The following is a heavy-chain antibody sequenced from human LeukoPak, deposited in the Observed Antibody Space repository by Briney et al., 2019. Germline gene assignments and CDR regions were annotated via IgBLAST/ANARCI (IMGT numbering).Heavy chain of an antibody. CDR2: ISVSGNT. CDR3: AKAPVTTCSGAYCYPFDY. V-gene: IGHV3-23*01. CDR1: GFTLSSYA. J-gene: IGHJ4*02. Sequence: GGSLRLSCAASGFTLSSYAMSWVRHAPGKGLECVSAISVSGNTYHADSVKGRFTISRDSSKNTLYLQMNRLRAEDAAVYYCAKAPVTTCSGAYCYPFDYWGQGTLVTVSS. D-gene: IGHD2-21*01.